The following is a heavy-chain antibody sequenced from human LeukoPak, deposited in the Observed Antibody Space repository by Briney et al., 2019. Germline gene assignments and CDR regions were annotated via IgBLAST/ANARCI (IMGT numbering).Heavy chain of an antibody. CDR2: INPSGGST. J-gene: IGHJ3*02. CDR1: GYTFTSYF. V-gene: IGHV1-46*01. Sequence: ASVKVSCKASGYTFTSYFMHWVRQAPGQGLEWMGIINPSGGSTSYAQKFQGRVTMTRDTSTSAVYMELSSLRSEDTAVYYCARYCSSTSCYEAAFDIWGQGTMVTVSS. D-gene: IGHD2-2*01. CDR3: ARYCSSTSCYEAAFDI.